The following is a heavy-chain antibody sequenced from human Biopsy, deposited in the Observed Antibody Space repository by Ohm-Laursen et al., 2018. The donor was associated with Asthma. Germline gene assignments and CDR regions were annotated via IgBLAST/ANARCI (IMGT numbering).Heavy chain of an antibody. V-gene: IGHV3-53*01. CDR1: GFAVSRDH. D-gene: IGHD3-22*01. CDR2: IYSGGTS. Sequence: GSLRLSCSASGFAVSRDHMFWVRQAPGKGLEWVSVIYSGGTSPTADSVRGRFTISRDYSKNTLYLQMHSLRAEDTAVYYCARGDSSNWSHYYFDYWGQGTLVTVSS. CDR3: ARGDSSNWSHYYFDY. J-gene: IGHJ4*02.